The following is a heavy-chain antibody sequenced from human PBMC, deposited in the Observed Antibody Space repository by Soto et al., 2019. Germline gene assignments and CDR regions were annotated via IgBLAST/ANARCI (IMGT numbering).Heavy chain of an antibody. CDR2: IYPGDSDT. CDR3: ASLRGHFSGSYHGGAYFDY. V-gene: IGHV5-51*01. Sequence: EVQLVQSGAEVKKPGESLKISCKGSGYSFTSYWIGWVRQMPGKGLEWMGIIYPGDSDTRYSPSFQGQVTISADKSISTAYLQWSSLKASDTAMYYCASLRGHFSGSYHGGAYFDYWGQGTLVTVSS. CDR1: GYSFTSYW. D-gene: IGHD1-26*01. J-gene: IGHJ4*02.